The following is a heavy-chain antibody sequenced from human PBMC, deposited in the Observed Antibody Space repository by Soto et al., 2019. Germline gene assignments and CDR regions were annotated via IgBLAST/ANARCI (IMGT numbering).Heavy chain of an antibody. CDR1: GFTFSSSG. D-gene: IGHD1-20*01. J-gene: IGHJ4*02. CDR3: AKEFHSWNYFDY. Sequence: VGSLRLSCAASGFTFSSSGMHWVRQAPGKGLEWVAVISYDGSNKFYADSVKGRFTISRDNFRNTLYLQMNSLRAEDTAVYYCAKEFHSWNYFDYWGQGTLVTVSS. CDR2: ISYDGSNK. V-gene: IGHV3-30*18.